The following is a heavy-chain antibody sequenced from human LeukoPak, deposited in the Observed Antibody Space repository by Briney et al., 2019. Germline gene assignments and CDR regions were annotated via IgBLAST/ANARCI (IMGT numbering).Heavy chain of an antibody. D-gene: IGHD3-9*01. CDR1: GFTFSSYE. CDR3: ARATGYLSYFDL. CDR2: ISSSGNIR. J-gene: IGHJ2*01. Sequence: GGSLRLSCAASGFTFSSYEMNWVRQAPGKGLEWVSYISSSGNIRHYTDSVKGRFTISRDNAKNSLYLQMNSLRAEDTAVYYCARATGYLSYFDLWGRGTLVTVSS. V-gene: IGHV3-48*03.